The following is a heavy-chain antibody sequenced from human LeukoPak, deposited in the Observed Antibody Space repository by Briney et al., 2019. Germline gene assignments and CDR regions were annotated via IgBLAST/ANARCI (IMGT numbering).Heavy chain of an antibody. Sequence: SETLSLTCAVSGGSISSGGYSWSWIRQPPGKGLEWIGYIYHSGSTYYNPSLKSRVTISVDRSKNQFSLKLSSVTAADTAVYYCARGPYYGSGYPNTFDYWGQGTLVTVSS. V-gene: IGHV4-30-2*01. D-gene: IGHD3-10*01. CDR1: GGSISSGGYS. CDR3: ARGPYYGSGYPNTFDY. CDR2: IYHSGST. J-gene: IGHJ4*02.